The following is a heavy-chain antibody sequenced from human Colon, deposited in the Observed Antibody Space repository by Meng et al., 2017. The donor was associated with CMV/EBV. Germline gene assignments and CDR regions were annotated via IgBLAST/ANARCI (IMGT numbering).Heavy chain of an antibody. CDR3: AKDQVPITGTNDNWFDP. V-gene: IGHV3-23*01. Sequence: GEALKISCAASGFTFSSYAMSWVRQAPGKGLEWVSAISGSGVTTDSADSVKGRFIVSRDNSTNTLYLQMNSLRAEDTAVYYCAKDQVPITGTNDNWFDPWGQGTLVTVSS. CDR2: ISGSGVTT. J-gene: IGHJ5*02. CDR1: GFTFSSYA. D-gene: IGHD1/OR15-1a*01.